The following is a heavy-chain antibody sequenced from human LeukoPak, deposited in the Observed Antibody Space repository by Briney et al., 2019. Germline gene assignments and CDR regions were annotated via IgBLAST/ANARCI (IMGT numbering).Heavy chain of an antibody. Sequence: GASVKVSCKASGGTFSSYAISWVRQAPGQGLEWMGRIIPILGIANYAQKFQGRVTITADKSTSTAYMELSSLRSEDTAVYYCARGGVTAENYYYYYGMDVWGQGTTVTVSS. V-gene: IGHV1-69*04. CDR3: ARGGVTAENYYYYYGMDV. CDR1: GGTFSSYA. J-gene: IGHJ6*02. D-gene: IGHD4-11*01. CDR2: IIPILGIA.